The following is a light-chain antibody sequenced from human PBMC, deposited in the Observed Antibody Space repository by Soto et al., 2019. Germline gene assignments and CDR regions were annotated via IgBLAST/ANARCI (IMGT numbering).Light chain of an antibody. J-gene: IGKJ1*01. CDR3: QQYQT. Sequence: DIQMTQSPSTVSASVGDRVTITCRASQNINTWLAWYQQKPGKAPKLLILKASSLESGVPSRFSGSGSGTEFTLTISSLQPDDLATYYCQQYQTFGQGTKVDIK. CDR2: KAS. V-gene: IGKV1-5*03. CDR1: QNINTW.